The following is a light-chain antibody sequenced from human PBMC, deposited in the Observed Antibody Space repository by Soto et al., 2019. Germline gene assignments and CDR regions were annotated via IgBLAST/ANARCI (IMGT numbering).Light chain of an antibody. CDR2: RTS. CDR3: QHFKSFPIT. V-gene: IGKV1-39*01. J-gene: IGKJ5*01. CDR1: QSISNS. Sequence: DIQLTQSPSSRSASVGERVTISFRASQSISNSLNWYQKKPGKAPNLLIFRTSGVHSGVPSRFSGSGSGTDFTLTINSLQPDDFATYYCQHFKSFPITFGQGTRLEI.